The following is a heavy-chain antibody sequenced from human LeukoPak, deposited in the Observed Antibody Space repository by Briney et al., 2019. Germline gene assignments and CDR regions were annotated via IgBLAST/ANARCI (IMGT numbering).Heavy chain of an antibody. CDR3: ARGRLLAYCGGDCYFRGGFFDY. CDR2: IYYSGST. J-gene: IGHJ4*02. V-gene: IGHV4-39*01. Sequence: GSLRLSCAASGFTFSSYWMSWVRQPPGKGLEWIGSIYYSGSTYYNPSLKSRVTISVDTSKNQFSLKLSSVTAADTAVYYCARGRLLAYCGGDCYFRGGFFDYWGQGTLVTVSS. D-gene: IGHD2-21*02. CDR1: GFTFSSYW.